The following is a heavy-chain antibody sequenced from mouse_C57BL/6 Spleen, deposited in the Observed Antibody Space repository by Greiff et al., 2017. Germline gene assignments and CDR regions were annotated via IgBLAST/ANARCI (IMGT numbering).Heavy chain of an antibody. CDR2: INYDGSST. J-gene: IGHJ2*01. CDR3: ARGLRPLFDY. Sequence: EVKVVESEGGLVQPGSSMKLSCTASGFTFSDYYMAWVRQVPEKGLEWVANINYDGSSTYYLDSLKSRFIISRDNAKNILYLQMSSLKSEDTATYYCARGLRPLFDYWGQGTTLTVSS. CDR1: GFTFSDYY. V-gene: IGHV5-16*01. D-gene: IGHD3-2*02.